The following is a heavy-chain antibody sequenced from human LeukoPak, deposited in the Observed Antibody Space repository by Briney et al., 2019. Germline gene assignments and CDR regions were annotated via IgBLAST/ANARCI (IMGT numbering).Heavy chain of an antibody. D-gene: IGHD6-13*01. CDR2: INPNSGGT. J-gene: IGHJ4*02. V-gene: IGHV1-2*02. CDR1: GYTFTGYY. Sequence: ASVKVSCKASGYTFTGYYMHWVRQAPGQGLEWMGWINPNSGGTNYAQKFQGRVTMTRDTSISTAYMELSRLRSDDTAVYYCATDNSSWPTPGFDYWGQGTLVTVSS. CDR3: ATDNSSWPTPGFDY.